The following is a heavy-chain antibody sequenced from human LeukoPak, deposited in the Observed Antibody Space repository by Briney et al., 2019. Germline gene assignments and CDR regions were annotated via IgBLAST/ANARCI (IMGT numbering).Heavy chain of an antibody. D-gene: IGHD3-10*01. Sequence: SETLSLTCAVYGGSFSGYYWSWIRQPPGKGLEWIGEINHSGSTNYNPSLKSRVTISVDTSKNQFSLKLSSVTAADTAVYYCARALSGSGKPPHMESSRNDAYWGQGTLVTVSS. CDR3: ARALSGSGKPPHMESSRNDAY. V-gene: IGHV4-34*01. CDR1: GGSFSGYY. CDR2: INHSGST. J-gene: IGHJ4*02.